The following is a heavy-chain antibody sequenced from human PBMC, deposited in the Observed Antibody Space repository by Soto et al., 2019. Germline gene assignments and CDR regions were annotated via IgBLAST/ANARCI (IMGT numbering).Heavy chain of an antibody. CDR3: ARGEGGTMVRGGAAFDI. CDR1: GGSISSSNW. V-gene: IGHV4-4*02. J-gene: IGHJ3*02. CDR2: IYHSGST. Sequence: QVQLQESGPGLVKPSGTLSLTCAVSGGSISSSNWWSWVRQPPGKGLEWIGEIYHSGSTNYNPSLKSRVTILVDKSKNQFSLKLSSVTAADTAVYYCARGEGGTMVRGGAAFDIWGQGTMVTVSS. D-gene: IGHD3-10*01.